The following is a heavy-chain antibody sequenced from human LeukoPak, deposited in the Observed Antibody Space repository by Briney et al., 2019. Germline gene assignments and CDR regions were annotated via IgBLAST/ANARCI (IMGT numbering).Heavy chain of an antibody. V-gene: IGHV2-5*02. J-gene: IGHJ5*02. D-gene: IGHD3-10*01. Sequence: SGPTLVNPTQTLTLTCTFSGFSLSTSGVGVGWIRQPPGKALEWLALIYWDDDRRYSPSLKSRVTISKDTAKNQVVLIMTNMDPEDTATYCCARRIPVTYYYGSGSYSWFDPWGQGTLVTVSS. CDR1: GFSLSTSGVG. CDR2: IYWDDDR. CDR3: ARRIPVTYYYGSGSYSWFDP.